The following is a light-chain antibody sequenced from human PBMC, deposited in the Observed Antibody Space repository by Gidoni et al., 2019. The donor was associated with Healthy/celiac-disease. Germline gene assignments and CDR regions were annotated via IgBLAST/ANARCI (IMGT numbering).Light chain of an antibody. Sequence: QMSQSPSSLSASVGDRVTITCRARQSISSYLNWYQQKPGKAPKLLIYAASSLQSGVPSRFSGSGSGTDFTLTISSLQPEDVATYYCQQSYSTPLTFGGGTKVEIK. CDR2: AAS. CDR3: QQSYSTPLT. J-gene: IGKJ4*01. CDR1: QSISSY. V-gene: IGKV1-39*01.